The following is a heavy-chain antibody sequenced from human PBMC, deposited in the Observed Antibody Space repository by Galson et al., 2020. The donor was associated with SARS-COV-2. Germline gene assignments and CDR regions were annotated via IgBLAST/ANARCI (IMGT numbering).Heavy chain of an antibody. Sequence: GGSLRLSCAASGFTFSSYSMNWVRQAPGKGLEWVSSISSSSSYIYYADSVKGRFTISRDNAKNSLYLQMNSLRAEDTAVYYCARDLGYDIVTGSRGFQHWGQGTLVTVSS. V-gene: IGHV3-21*01. CDR2: ISSSSSYI. D-gene: IGHD3-9*01. CDR1: GFTFSSYS. CDR3: ARDLGYDIVTGSRGFQH. J-gene: IGHJ1*01.